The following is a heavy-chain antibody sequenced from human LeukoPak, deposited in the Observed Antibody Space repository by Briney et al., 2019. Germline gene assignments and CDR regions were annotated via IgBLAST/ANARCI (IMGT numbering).Heavy chain of an antibody. CDR1: GGSISSYY. Sequence: PSETLSLTCTVSGGSISSYYWSWIRQPPGKGLEWIGYIYYSGSTNYNPSLKSRVTISVDTSKNQFSLKLSSVTAADTAVYYCAREKKAAAGTGNAFDIWGQGTMVTVSS. V-gene: IGHV4-59*01. CDR2: IYYSGST. J-gene: IGHJ3*02. CDR3: AREKKAAAGTGNAFDI. D-gene: IGHD6-13*01.